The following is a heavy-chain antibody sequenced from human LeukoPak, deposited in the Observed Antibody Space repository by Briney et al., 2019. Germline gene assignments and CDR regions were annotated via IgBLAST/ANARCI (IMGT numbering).Heavy chain of an antibody. Sequence: GGSLRLSCAPSGFSFTSHWMTWVRQAPGKGLEWVANIRQDGIEAYYVDSVEGRFTIPRDNAEKSLYLQMNGLRAGDTAVYYCASFLSLTGVDAFDIWGQGTMVTVSS. V-gene: IGHV3-7*01. J-gene: IGHJ3*02. CDR2: IRQDGIEA. D-gene: IGHD7-27*01. CDR3: ASFLSLTGVDAFDI. CDR1: GFSFTSHW.